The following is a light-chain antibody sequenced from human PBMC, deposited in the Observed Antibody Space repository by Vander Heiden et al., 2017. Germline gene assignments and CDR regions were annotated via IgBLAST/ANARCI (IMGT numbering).Light chain of an antibody. J-gene: IGLJ1*01. Sequence: QSALTQPASVSRSPGHSTTISCTGTSSDVGSYNLVSWYQQHPGKAPKLMIYEGSKRPSGVSNRFSGSKSGNTASLTISGLQAEDEADYYCCSYAGSSTLKVFGTGTKVTVL. CDR2: EGS. V-gene: IGLV2-23*01. CDR1: SSDVGSYNL. CDR3: CSYAGSSTLKV.